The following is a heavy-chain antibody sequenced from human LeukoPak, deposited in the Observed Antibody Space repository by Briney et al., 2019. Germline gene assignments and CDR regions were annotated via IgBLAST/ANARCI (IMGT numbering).Heavy chain of an antibody. J-gene: IGHJ4*02. V-gene: IGHV4-39*01. CDR3: ARHLFGSGYYPDY. CDR2: IYYSGST. CDR1: GGSINSSNDY. D-gene: IGHD3-22*01. Sequence: ETLSLTCTVSGGSINSSNDYWGWIRQPPGKGLEWIGTIYYSGSTYYNPSLKSRVTISVDTSKKQFSLKLTSVTAADTAVYYCARHLFGSGYYPDYWGQGTLVTVSS.